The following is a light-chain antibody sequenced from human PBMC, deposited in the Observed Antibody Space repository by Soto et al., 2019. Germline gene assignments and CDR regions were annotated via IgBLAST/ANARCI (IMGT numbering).Light chain of an antibody. CDR1: QSVSSY. CDR2: DAS. J-gene: IGKJ5*01. CDR3: QQRSNWTPST. Sequence: EIVLTQSPATLSLSPGERSTLSCRASQSVSSYLAWYQQKPGQAPRLLIYDASNRATGIPARFSGSGSGTDFTLPISSLEPADFAVNYCQQRSNWTPSTFGQGTRLEIK. V-gene: IGKV3-11*01.